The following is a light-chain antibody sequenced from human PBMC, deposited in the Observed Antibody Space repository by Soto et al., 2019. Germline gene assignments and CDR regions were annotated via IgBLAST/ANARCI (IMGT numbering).Light chain of an antibody. CDR1: QSVSSSY. J-gene: IGKJ1*01. CDR2: GAS. CDR3: QQYGSSRWT. Sequence: EIVLTQSPGTLSLSPGERATLSCRASQSVSSSYLAWYQQNRGQAPRLLIYGASSRATGIPDRFSGSGSGTDFTLTISRLEPEDFAVDYCQQYGSSRWTFGQGTKVDIK. V-gene: IGKV3-20*01.